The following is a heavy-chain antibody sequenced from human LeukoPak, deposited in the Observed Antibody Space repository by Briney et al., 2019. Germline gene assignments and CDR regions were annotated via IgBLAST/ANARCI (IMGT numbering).Heavy chain of an antibody. CDR2: ITWDSGAI. CDR1: GFTFGDYS. J-gene: IGHJ4*02. CDR3: TKGNGGTPFDH. Sequence: PGGSLRLFCAASGFTFGDYSMHWVRQAPGKGLEWVSGITWDSGAIDYADSVKGRFTISRDNAKNSLYLQMNSLRAEDTAWYYCTKGNGGTPFDHWGQGTLVTVSS. D-gene: IGHD3-16*01. V-gene: IGHV3-9*01.